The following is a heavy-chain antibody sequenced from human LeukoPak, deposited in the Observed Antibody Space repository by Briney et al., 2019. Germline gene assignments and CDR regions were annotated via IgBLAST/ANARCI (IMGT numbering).Heavy chain of an antibody. CDR3: AKEGGGDQSGYYYYYYYMDV. CDR1: GFTFSSYG. D-gene: IGHD3-22*01. J-gene: IGHJ6*03. CDR2: IWYDGSNK. V-gene: IGHV3-33*06. Sequence: GGSLRLSCAASGFTFSSYGMHWVRQAPGKGLEWVAVIWYDGSNKYYADSVKGRFTISRDNSKNTLYLQMNSLRAEDTAVYYCAKEGGGDQSGYYYYYYYMDVWGKGTTVTVSS.